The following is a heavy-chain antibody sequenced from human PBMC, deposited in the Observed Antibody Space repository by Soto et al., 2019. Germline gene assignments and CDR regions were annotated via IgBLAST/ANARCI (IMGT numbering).Heavy chain of an antibody. Sequence: VQLVESGGGVVQPGRSLRLSCAASGFTFSSYGMHWVRQAPGKGLEWVAVIWYDGSNKYYADSVKGRFTISRDNSKNTLDLQMNSLRAEDTAVYYCARDGRDAFDIWGQGTMVTVSS. J-gene: IGHJ3*02. CDR1: GFTFSSYG. V-gene: IGHV3-33*01. CDR3: ARDGRDAFDI. CDR2: IWYDGSNK.